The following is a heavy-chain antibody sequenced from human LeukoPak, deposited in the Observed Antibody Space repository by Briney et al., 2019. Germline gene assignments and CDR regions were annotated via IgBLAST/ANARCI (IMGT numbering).Heavy chain of an antibody. J-gene: IGHJ5*02. V-gene: IGHV3-48*01. CDR1: GFTFSRYS. CDR3: ARDHGHYYGSNWFDP. D-gene: IGHD3-10*01. Sequence: GGSLRLSCAASGFTFSRYSMNWVRQAPGKGLEWVSYISSSSSTIYYADSMKGRFTISRDNANNSLYLQMNSLRAEDTAVYYCARDHGHYYGSNWFDPWGQGTLVTVSS. CDR2: ISSSSSTI.